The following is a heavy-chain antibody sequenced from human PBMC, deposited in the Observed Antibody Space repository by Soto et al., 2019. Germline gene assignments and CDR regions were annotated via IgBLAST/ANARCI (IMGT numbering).Heavy chain of an antibody. V-gene: IGHV3-30*18. CDR3: AKEGSSSRAFDY. J-gene: IGHJ4*02. CDR2: ISYDGSHK. CDR1: GFPFITYG. Sequence: GGSLRLSCAASGFPFITYGMHWVRQAPGKGLEWVAVISYDGSHKYYADSVKGRFTISRDNSRNTLYLQMNSLRAEDTAVYYCAKEGSSSRAFDYWGQGTLVTVSS. D-gene: IGHD6-6*01.